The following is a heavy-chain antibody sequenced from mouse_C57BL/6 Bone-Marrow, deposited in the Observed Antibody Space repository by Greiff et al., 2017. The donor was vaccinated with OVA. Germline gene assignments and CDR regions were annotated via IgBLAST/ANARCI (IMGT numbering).Heavy chain of an antibody. D-gene: IGHD1-1*01. Sequence: VQLQQSGPELVKPGASVKISCKASGYSFTDYNMNWVKQSNGKSLEWIGVINPNNGTTSYNQKFNGKATLTVDQSSSTAYMQLNSLTSEDSAVYYCAFYYGSSYRYFDVWGTGTTVTVSS. J-gene: IGHJ1*03. CDR2: INPNNGTT. CDR3: AFYYGSSYRYFDV. CDR1: GYSFTDYN. V-gene: IGHV1-39*01.